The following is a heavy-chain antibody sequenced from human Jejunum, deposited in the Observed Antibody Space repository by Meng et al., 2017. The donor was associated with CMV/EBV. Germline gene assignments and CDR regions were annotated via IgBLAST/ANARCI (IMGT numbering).Heavy chain of an antibody. CDR1: GFIFSAST. CDR3: ADDFWKERGY. V-gene: IGHV3-30*02. CDR2: THIDENSK. D-gene: IGHD3-3*01. J-gene: IGHJ4*02. Sequence: SCEASGFIFSASTMHWVRQAPGKVLEWVAFTHIDENSKHYADAVRGRFTISRDDSKNTLYLQMSSLRADDTAVYYCADDFWKERGYWGQGTLVTVSS.